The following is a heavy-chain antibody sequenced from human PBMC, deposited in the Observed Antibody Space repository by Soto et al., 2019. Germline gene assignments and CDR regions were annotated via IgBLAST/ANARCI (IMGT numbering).Heavy chain of an antibody. D-gene: IGHD1-1*01. CDR1: GFTFSSYA. J-gene: IGHJ4*02. Sequence: EVQLLESGGGLVQPGGSLRLSCAASGFTFSSYAMRWVRQAPGKGLEWVSAISGSGYSTYYADSVKGRFTISRDSSKSALNLQMNSLRADDTAVYYCARIQLDTIMALDYWGQGTLVTVSS. V-gene: IGHV3-23*01. CDR3: ARIQLDTIMALDY. CDR2: ISGSGYST.